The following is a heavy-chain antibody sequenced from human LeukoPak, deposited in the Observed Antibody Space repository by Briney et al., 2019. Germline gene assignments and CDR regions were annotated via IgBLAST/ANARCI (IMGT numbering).Heavy chain of an antibody. CDR1: GFSVSTYA. D-gene: IGHD6-13*01. CDR2: ISGDGTTK. CDR3: AKERRFSSSWYQHYFDY. J-gene: IGHJ4*02. Sequence: GASLRLSCAASGFSVSTYAMSWVRQAPGKGLEWVSAISGDGTTKYYSDSVKGRFTISRDTSSNTLYLQLNSLRLDDTAIYFCAKERRFSSSWYQHYFDYWGQGTLVTVSS. V-gene: IGHV3-23*01.